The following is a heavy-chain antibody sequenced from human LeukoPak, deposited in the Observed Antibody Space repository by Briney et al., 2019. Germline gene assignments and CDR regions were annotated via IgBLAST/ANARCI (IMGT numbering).Heavy chain of an antibody. D-gene: IGHD3-22*01. CDR1: GLTFKIYS. J-gene: IGHJ4*02. Sequence: GGSLRLSCAASGLTFKIYSMHWVRQAAGNGLEWVAVIGGRGDSIFYADSVKGRFTISRDNSKNTVDLQMSSLRAEDTAIYYCAKDYYETSGYFDSWGQGSLVSVSS. V-gene: IGHV3-23*01. CDR2: IGGRGDSI. CDR3: AKDYYETSGYFDS.